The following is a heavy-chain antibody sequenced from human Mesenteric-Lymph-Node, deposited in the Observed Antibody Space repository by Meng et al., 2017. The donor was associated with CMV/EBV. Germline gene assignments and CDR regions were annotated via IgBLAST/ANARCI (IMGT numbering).Heavy chain of an antibody. CDR2: ISSSSSTR. CDR1: GFTFSSYD. Sequence: GGSLRLSCAASGFTFSSYDMNWVRLAPGKGLEWVSCISSSSSTRYYADSVKGRFTISRDNANNSLFLQMNSLRAEDTAVYYCARPKGVDYYYGMDVWGQGTTVTVSS. J-gene: IGHJ6*02. V-gene: IGHV3-48*04. CDR3: ARPKGVDYYYGMDV. D-gene: IGHD3-3*01.